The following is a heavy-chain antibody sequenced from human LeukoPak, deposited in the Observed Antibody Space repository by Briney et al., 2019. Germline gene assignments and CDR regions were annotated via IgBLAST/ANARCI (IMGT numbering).Heavy chain of an antibody. Sequence: KPSETLSLTCSVSGGSISSSSYYWGWIRQPPGKGLEWIGSIYYSGSTYYNPSLKSRVTISVDTSKNQFSLKLRSVTAADTAVYYCARHPTGTIPYGMDVWGQGTTVTVSS. J-gene: IGHJ6*02. V-gene: IGHV4-39*01. CDR3: ARHPTGTIPYGMDV. D-gene: IGHD1-7*01. CDR1: GGSISSSSYY. CDR2: IYYSGST.